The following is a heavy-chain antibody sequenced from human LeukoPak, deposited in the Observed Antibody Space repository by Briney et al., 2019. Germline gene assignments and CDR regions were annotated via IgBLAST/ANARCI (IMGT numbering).Heavy chain of an antibody. CDR2: FDPEDGET. Sequence: GASVKVSCKVSGYTLTELSMHWVRQAPGKGLEWMEGFDPEDGETIYAQKFQGRVTMTKDTSTDTAYMELSSLRSEDTAVYYCATDTGSGGLSPRLDYYYYMDVWGKGTTVTVSS. CDR1: GYTLTELS. CDR3: ATDTGSGGLSPRLDYYYYMDV. D-gene: IGHD3-16*02. J-gene: IGHJ6*03. V-gene: IGHV1-24*01.